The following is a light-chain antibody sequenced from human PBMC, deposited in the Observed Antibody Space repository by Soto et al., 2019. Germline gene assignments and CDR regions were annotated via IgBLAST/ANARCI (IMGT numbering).Light chain of an antibody. V-gene: IGKV1-17*01. CDR1: EDIKSD. CDR2: ATS. Sequence: DIQMTQSPSSLSASVGDRVIITWRASEDIKSDLGWYQQKAGEAPRRLISATSSLQSGVPSRFSGSGSGTEFTLTISSLQPEDLATYYCLQHHAYPRTFGQGTKVEIK. CDR3: LQHHAYPRT. J-gene: IGKJ1*01.